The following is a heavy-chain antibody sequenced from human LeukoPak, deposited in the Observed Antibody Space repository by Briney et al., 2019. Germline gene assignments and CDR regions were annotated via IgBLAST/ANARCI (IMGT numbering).Heavy chain of an antibody. D-gene: IGHD5-12*01. CDR2: IYHGGST. CDR3: ARKATRYYFDY. V-gene: IGHV4-38-2*02. CDR1: GYSISSGYY. Sequence: PSETLSLTCTVSGYSISSGYYWGWIRQPPGKGLEWIGSIYHGGSTYYNPSLKSRVTISVDTSKNQFSLKLSSVTAADTAVYYCARKATRYYFDYWGQGTLVTVSS. J-gene: IGHJ4*02.